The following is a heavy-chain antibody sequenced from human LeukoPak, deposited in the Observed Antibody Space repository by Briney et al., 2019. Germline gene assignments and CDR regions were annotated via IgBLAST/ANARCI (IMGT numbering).Heavy chain of an antibody. Sequence: SETLSLTCTVSGGPISSSSYHWGWIRQPPGKGLEWIGSIYYSGSTYYNPSLKSRVTISVDTSKNQFSLKLSSVTAADTAVYYCARRDYGDYIADYWGQGTLVTVSS. CDR2: IYYSGST. CDR1: GGPISSSSYH. J-gene: IGHJ4*02. D-gene: IGHD4-17*01. CDR3: ARRDYGDYIADY. V-gene: IGHV4-39*01.